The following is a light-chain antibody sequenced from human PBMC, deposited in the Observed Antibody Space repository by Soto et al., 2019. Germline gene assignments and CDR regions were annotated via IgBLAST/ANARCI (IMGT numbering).Light chain of an antibody. J-gene: IGLJ1*01. CDR2: DAS. CDR3: CSYAGSYYV. CDR1: SSDVGGYNY. Sequence: QSALTQPRSVSGSPGQSVTISCTGTSSDVGGYNYVSWYQQHPGKAPKLMIYDASKRPSGVPVRFSGTKSGNTASLTISGLQAEDEADYYCCSYAGSYYVFGTGTKLTVL. V-gene: IGLV2-11*01.